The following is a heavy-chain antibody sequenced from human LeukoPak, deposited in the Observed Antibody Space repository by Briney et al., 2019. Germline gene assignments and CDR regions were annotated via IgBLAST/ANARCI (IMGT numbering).Heavy chain of an antibody. CDR3: ARVTLATTVTHLDY. J-gene: IGHJ4*02. V-gene: IGHV3-74*01. CDR1: GFTFSSYW. D-gene: IGHD4-17*01. CDR2: INSDGSIT. Sequence: GGSLRLSCAASGFTFSSYWMHWVRQVPGKGLVRVSRINSDGSITTYADSVKGRFTISRDNAKNTLYLQMNSLRAEDTAVYYCARVTLATTVTHLDYWGQGTLVTVSS.